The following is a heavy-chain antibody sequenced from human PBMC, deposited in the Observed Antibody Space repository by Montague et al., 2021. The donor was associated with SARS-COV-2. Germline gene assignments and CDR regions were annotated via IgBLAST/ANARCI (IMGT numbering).Heavy chain of an antibody. J-gene: IGHJ4*02. CDR2: IYHSGDT. Sequence: TLSLTCAVSGGSISRGTYSWSWIRQPPGKGLEWIGYIYHSGDTYYNPSLKSRVTISVDRSKNQFSLRLSSVTAADTAVYYCARGGGYSDLHYFDYWGQGTLVTVSS. D-gene: IGHD4-17*01. CDR1: GGSISRGTYS. V-gene: IGHV4-30-2*01. CDR3: ARGGGYSDLHYFDY.